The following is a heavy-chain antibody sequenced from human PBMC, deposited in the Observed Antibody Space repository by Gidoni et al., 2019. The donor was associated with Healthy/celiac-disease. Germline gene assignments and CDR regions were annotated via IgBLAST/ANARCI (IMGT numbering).Heavy chain of an antibody. CDR2: MNPNSGNT. CDR1: GYTFTRYD. V-gene: IGHV1-8*01. J-gene: IGHJ6*03. Sequence: QLQLVQSGAEVQKPGASVTVSCKASGYTFTRYDTNGVRQATGQGREWMGWMNPNSGNTGYAEKVQGRVTMTRNTSISTAYMERSSLRSEDTAVYYCARDLKAGIVGAKGGMDVWGKGTTVTVSS. D-gene: IGHD1-26*01. CDR3: ARDLKAGIVGAKGGMDV.